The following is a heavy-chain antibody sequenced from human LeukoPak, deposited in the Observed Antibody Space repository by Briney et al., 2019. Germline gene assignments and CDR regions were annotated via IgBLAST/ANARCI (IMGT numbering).Heavy chain of an antibody. J-gene: IGHJ2*01. CDR2: IKQDRSEK. V-gene: IGHV3-7*03. D-gene: IGHD1-26*01. Sequence: GGSLRLSCAASGFPFSSRWMSWVRQAPGKGLEWVGNIKQDRSEKYYVDSVKGRFTISRDNAKNSLYLQMNSLRAEDTAVYYCAKDRMGAILYFDLWGRGTLVTVSS. CDR1: GFPFSSRW. CDR3: AKDRMGAILYFDL.